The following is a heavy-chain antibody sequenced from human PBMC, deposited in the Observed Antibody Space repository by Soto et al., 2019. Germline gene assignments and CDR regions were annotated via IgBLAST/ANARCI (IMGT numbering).Heavy chain of an antibody. CDR3: ARGLNAAPRSGYFDY. V-gene: IGHV1-3*01. CDR1: GYTFTSYA. D-gene: IGHD6-6*01. J-gene: IGHJ4*02. Sequence: GASVKVSCKASGYTFTSYAMHWVRQAPGQRLEWMGWINAGNGNTKYSQKFQGRVTITRDTSASTAYMELSSLRSEDTAVYYCARGLNAAPRSGYFDYWGQGTLVTVSS. CDR2: INAGNGNT.